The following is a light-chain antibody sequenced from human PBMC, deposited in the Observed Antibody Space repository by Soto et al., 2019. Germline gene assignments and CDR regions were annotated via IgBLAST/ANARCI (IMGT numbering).Light chain of an antibody. J-gene: IGLJ1*01. Sequence: QSVLTQPHSVSGSPGQSVTISCTGTSVDVGAYDFVSWYQQHPGKAPKLIIYEVNNRPSGVSHRFSGPKSGNTASLTISGLQAEDEADYYCSSYTSSSTYVFGSGTKVTVL. CDR1: SVDVGAYDF. CDR2: EVN. CDR3: SSYTSSSTYV. V-gene: IGLV2-14*01.